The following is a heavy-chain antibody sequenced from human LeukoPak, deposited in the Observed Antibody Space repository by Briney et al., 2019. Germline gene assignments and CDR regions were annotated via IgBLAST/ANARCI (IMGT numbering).Heavy chain of an antibody. D-gene: IGHD1-26*01. Sequence: GGSLRLSCVASGFTFSNYWMHWVRQAPGKGLVWVSRINSDGSSTSYAASVKGRFTISRDNAKSTLFLQVNSLRADDTAVYSCERVGQKWELIDWGKGPLVTVSS. J-gene: IGHJ4*02. CDR1: GFTFSNYW. CDR3: ERVGQKWELID. CDR2: INSDGSST. V-gene: IGHV3-74*01.